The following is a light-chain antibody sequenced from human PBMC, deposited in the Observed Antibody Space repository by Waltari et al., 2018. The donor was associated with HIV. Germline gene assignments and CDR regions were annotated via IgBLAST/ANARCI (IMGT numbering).Light chain of an antibody. J-gene: IGKJ1*01. Sequence: ILVTQSPQFLSVTSGEPASISCESSQILTHDNGFNYLDWYVQRAGRSPQLLIHLASSRASDVPARFSGTVSGTNFTLTISSLESSDVGLYYCMQTLQTPWTFGQGTRV. CDR1: QILTHDNGFNY. V-gene: IGKV2-28*01. CDR2: LAS. CDR3: MQTLQTPWT.